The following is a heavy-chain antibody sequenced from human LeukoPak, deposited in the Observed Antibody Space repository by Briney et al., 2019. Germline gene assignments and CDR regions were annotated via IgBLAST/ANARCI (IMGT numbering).Heavy chain of an antibody. CDR1: GFTFSSYG. CDR2: IPYDGSNK. Sequence: GGSLRLSCAASGFTFSSYGMHWVRQAPGKGLEWVAVIPYDGSNKYYADSVKGRFTISRDSSKNTLYLQMNSLRPDDTAVYYCAKERTPGGDCYFDYWGQGTLVTVSS. J-gene: IGHJ4*02. D-gene: IGHD2-21*02. V-gene: IGHV3-30*18. CDR3: AKERTPGGDCYFDY.